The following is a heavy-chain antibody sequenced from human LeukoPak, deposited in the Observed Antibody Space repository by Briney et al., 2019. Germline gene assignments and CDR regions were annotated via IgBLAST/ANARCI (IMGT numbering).Heavy chain of an antibody. V-gene: IGHV1-46*01. CDR1: GYTFTSYY. Sequence: ASVKVSCKASGYTFTSYYMHWVRQAPGQGLEWMGIINPSGGSTSYAQKFQGRVTMTRDTSTSTVYMELSSLRSEDTAVYYCARDGSRYEAEPLYYFDYRGQGTLVTVSS. CDR3: ARDGSRYEAEPLYYFDY. CDR2: INPSGGST. D-gene: IGHD3-9*01. J-gene: IGHJ4*02.